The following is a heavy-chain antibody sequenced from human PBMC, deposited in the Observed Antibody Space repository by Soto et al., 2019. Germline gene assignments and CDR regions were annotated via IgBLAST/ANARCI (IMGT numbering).Heavy chain of an antibody. CDR3: ARDTRIVGAPLLDYGMDV. CDR1: GGSISSGGYY. D-gene: IGHD1-26*01. V-gene: IGHV4-31*03. J-gene: IGHJ6*02. CDR2: IYYSGST. Sequence: PSETLSLTCTVSGGSISSGGYYWSWIRQHPGKGLEWIGCIYYSGSTYYNPSLKSRVTISVDTSKNQFSLKLSSVTAADTAVYYCARDTRIVGAPLLDYGMDVWGQGTTVTVSS.